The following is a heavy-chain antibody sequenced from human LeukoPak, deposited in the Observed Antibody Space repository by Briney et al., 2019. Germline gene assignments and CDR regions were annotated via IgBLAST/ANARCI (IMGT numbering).Heavy chain of an antibody. Sequence: GGSLRLSCVASGFAFSGFAISWVRQAPGKGLEWVSAVSGSGGRTFYADSVRGRFTISRDNSKKTVFLQMDSLRAEDTAVYYCAKGGAAMTEAPHGDVVTTTLDGFDIWGQGTMVTVSS. J-gene: IGHJ3*02. D-gene: IGHD2-21*02. CDR1: GFAFSGFA. V-gene: IGHV3-23*01. CDR2: VSGSGGRT. CDR3: AKGGAAMTEAPHGDVVTTTLDGFDI.